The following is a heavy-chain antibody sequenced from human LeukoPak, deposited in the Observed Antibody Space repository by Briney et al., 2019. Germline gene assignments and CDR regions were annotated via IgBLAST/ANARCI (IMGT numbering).Heavy chain of an antibody. V-gene: IGHV4-59*01. J-gene: IGHJ4*02. D-gene: IGHD3-22*01. CDR2: IYYSGST. Sequence: PWETLSLTCTVSGGSISSYYWSWIRQPPGKGLEWIGYIYYSGSTNYNPSLKSRVTISVDTSKNQFSLKLSSVTAADTAVYYCASENYYDSSGYYYFDNWGQGTLVTVSS. CDR1: GGSISSYY. CDR3: ASENYYDSSGYYYFDN.